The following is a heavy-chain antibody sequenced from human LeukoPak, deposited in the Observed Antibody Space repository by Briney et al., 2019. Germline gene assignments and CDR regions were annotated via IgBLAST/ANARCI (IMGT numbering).Heavy chain of an antibody. CDR2: INPNSGGT. CDR1: GGTFSSYA. J-gene: IGHJ4*02. D-gene: IGHD3-16*02. V-gene: IGHV1-2*06. Sequence: ASVKVSCKASGGTFSSYAISWVRQAPGQGLEWMGRINPNSGGTNYAQKFQGRVTMTRDTSISTAYMELSRLRPDDTAVYYCARDNYDYVWGSYQDYWGQGTLVTVSS. CDR3: ARDNYDYVWGSYQDY.